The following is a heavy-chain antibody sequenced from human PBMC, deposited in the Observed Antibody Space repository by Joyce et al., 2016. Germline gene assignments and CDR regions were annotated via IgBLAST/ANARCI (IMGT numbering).Heavy chain of an antibody. J-gene: IGHJ6*02. V-gene: IGHV3-21*01. CDR2: IRLTKTYL. CDR1: GFNFSNYN. Sequence: EEQLVESGGGLVKPGESMRLSCVASGFNFSNYNMNWVRQAPGMVLEWLSSIRLTKTYLSYAASVQGRFTISRDNGKNSLVLQMDSLRVEETSVYYCARFSGSHFYYGMDIWGQGTSVTVSS. CDR3: ARFSGSHFYYGMDI. D-gene: IGHD6-19*01.